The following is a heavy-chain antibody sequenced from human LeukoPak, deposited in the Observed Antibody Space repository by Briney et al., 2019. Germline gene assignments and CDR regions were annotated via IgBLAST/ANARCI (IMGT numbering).Heavy chain of an antibody. CDR3: AREHEEYQLLFDY. D-gene: IGHD2-2*01. CDR2: IYHSGST. CDR1: GGSISSGGYY. V-gene: IGHV4-30-2*01. Sequence: SETLSLTCTVSGGSISSGGYYWSWIRQPPGKGLEWIGYIYHSGSTYYNPSLKSRVTISVDRSKNQFSLKLSSVTAADTAVYYCAREHEEYQLLFDYWGQGTLVTVSS. J-gene: IGHJ4*02.